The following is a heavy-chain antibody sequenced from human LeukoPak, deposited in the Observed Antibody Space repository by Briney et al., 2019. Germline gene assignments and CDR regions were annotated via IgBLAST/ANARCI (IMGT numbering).Heavy chain of an antibody. CDR2: IYPGDSDT. J-gene: IGHJ5*02. CDR1: GYSFTSYW. CDR3: ASHVSSIVVVPAAAYRYNWFDP. Sequence: GESLKISCKGSGYSFTSYWIGWVRQMPGKGLEWMGIIYPGDSDTRYSPSFQGQVTISADKSISTAYLQWSSLKASDTAMYYCASHVSSIVVVPAAAYRYNWFDPWGQGTLVTVSS. D-gene: IGHD2-2*01. V-gene: IGHV5-51*01.